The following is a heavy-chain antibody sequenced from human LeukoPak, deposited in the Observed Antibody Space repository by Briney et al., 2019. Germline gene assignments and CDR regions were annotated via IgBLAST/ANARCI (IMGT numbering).Heavy chain of an antibody. CDR2: IWYDGSNK. J-gene: IGHJ4*02. V-gene: IGHV3-33*01. CDR3: ARDPKGYSSGAYYFDY. CDR1: GFTFSSYG. D-gene: IGHD5-18*01. Sequence: RAGGSLRLSCAASGFTFSSYGMHWVRQAPGKGLEWVAVIWYDGSNKYYADSVKGRFTISRDNSKNTLYLQMNSLRAEDTAVYYRARDPKGYSSGAYYFDYWGQGTLVTVSS.